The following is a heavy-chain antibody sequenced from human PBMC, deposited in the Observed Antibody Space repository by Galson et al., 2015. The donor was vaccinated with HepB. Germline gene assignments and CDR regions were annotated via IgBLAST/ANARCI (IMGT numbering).Heavy chain of an antibody. V-gene: IGHV3-48*01. CDR1: GFTFSSFT. CDR2: ISTTGTNI. D-gene: IGHD1-26*01. J-gene: IGHJ4*02. Sequence: SLRLSCAASGFTFSSFTMNWVRQAPGKRLEWVSYISTTGTNIFYVDSVKGRFAVSRDNAKNSLYLQMNSLRAEDTAIYYGARVVLSGSYWYFDFWGQGTLVTVSS. CDR3: ARVVLSGSYWYFDF.